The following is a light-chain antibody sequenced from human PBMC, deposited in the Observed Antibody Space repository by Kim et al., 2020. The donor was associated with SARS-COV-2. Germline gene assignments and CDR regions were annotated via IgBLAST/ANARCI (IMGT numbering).Light chain of an antibody. CDR1: QSVSSN. CDR3: QQYNNWPCT. CDR2: DAS. V-gene: IGKV3-15*01. Sequence: EIVMTQSPATLSLSPGERATLSCRASQSVSSNLAWYQQKPGQAPRLLIYDASTRATGIPARISGSGSGTDFTLTISSLQSEDFAVYYCQQYNNWPCTFGQGTKVDIK. J-gene: IGKJ1*01.